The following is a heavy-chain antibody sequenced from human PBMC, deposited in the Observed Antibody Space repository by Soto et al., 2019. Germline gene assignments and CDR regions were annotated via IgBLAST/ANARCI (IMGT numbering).Heavy chain of an antibody. CDR3: ESGIRLRLRRINNGYSG. Sequence: QVQLVQSGAEVKKPESSVKVSCKAPGGTFSTYAISWVRQAPGQGLEWMGGIIPMFGTANYAQRFQDRVTITADDSTNTVYMALRRLRSEDPAVYFCESGIRLRLRRINNGYSGWGQGTLVTVSS. CDR2: IIPMFGTA. CDR1: GGTFSTYA. J-gene: IGHJ4*02. D-gene: IGHD5-12*01. V-gene: IGHV1-69*12.